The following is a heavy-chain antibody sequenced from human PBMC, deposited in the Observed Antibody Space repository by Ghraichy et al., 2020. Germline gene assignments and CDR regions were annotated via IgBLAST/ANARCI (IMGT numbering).Heavy chain of an antibody. Sequence: GGSLRLSCAASGFTFKSYWMSWVRQAPGKGLEWVANIEQGGGHKNYVDSVKGRFTISRDNAKNSLYLKMNSLRAEDTAVYHCARDPGYNYLDYWGQGTPVTVSS. CDR3: ARDPGYNYLDY. CDR1: GFTFKSYW. CDR2: IEQGGGHK. J-gene: IGHJ4*02. D-gene: IGHD5-24*01. V-gene: IGHV3-7*01.